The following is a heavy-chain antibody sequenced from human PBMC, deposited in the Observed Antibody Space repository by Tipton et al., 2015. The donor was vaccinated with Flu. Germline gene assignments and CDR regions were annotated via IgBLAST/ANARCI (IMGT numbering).Heavy chain of an antibody. CDR1: GFTVSSNY. CDR3: ARRDHSNYVSDPKNWFDP. Sequence: QLVQSGGGLIQPGGSLRLSCAASGFTVSSNYLSWVRQAPGKGLEWVSVIYSDGTTYYADSVKGRFTISRDNSKNTLYLQINTLRADDTAVYYCARRDHSNYVSDPKNWFDPWGQGTLVTVSS. V-gene: IGHV3-53*01. D-gene: IGHD4-11*01. CDR2: IYSDGTT. J-gene: IGHJ5*02.